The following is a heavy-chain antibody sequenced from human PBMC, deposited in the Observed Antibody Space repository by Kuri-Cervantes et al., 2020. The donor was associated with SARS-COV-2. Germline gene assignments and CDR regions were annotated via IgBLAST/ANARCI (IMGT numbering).Heavy chain of an antibody. Sequence: GGSLRLSCAASGFTFSSYSMNWVRQAPGKGLEWFSAISSSSSYIYYADSVKGRFTITRDNAKNSRYLQMNSLRAEDTAVYYCARDSSGYDRLDYWGQGTLVTVSS. CDR3: ARDSSGYDRLDY. J-gene: IGHJ4*02. CDR2: ISSSSSYI. V-gene: IGHV3-21*01. CDR1: GFTFSSYS. D-gene: IGHD3-22*01.